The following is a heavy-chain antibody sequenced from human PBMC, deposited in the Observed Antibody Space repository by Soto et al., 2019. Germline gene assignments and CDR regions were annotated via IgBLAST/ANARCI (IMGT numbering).Heavy chain of an antibody. CDR1: GYTFTNYG. V-gene: IGHV1-18*01. CDR3: ARGVGSGSYYNQYNWFDP. J-gene: IGHJ5*02. CDR2: ISAYNGNT. D-gene: IGHD3-10*01. Sequence: QVQLVQSGAEVKKPGASVKVSCKASGYTFTNYGISWVRQAPGQGLEWMGWISAYNGNTKYAQKLQGRATMTTDTFTSTAYGDLRSLRSDDTAVYYCARGVGSGSYYNQYNWFDPWVEEALVVVSS.